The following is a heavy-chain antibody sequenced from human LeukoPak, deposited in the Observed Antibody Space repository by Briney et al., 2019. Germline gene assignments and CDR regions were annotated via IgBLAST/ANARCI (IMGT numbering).Heavy chain of an antibody. V-gene: IGHV4-4*07. CDR3: ARHKSTYYYDSSGYLYFDY. J-gene: IGHJ4*02. Sequence: SATLSLTCTVAGGSISSYYWSWIRQPAGKGLEWIVRIYTSGSTNYNPSLKSRVTMSVDTSKNQFSLKLSSVTAADTAVYYCARHKSTYYYDSSGYLYFDYWGQGTLVTVSS. CDR1: GGSISSYY. CDR2: IYTSGST. D-gene: IGHD3-22*01.